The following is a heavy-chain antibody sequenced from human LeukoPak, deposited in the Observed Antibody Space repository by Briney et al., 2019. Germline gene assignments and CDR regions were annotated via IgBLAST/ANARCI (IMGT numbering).Heavy chain of an antibody. Sequence: KPSETLSLTCTFFGGSFSGYYWSWIRQPPDKGLEWIGEINPSGSTNYNPSLKTRVTISTDTSKNHFSLNLNSVTAADTGVYYCVRGSRVYCGGDCYYYWGQGTLVTVSS. CDR1: GGSFSGYY. CDR2: INPSGST. CDR3: VRGSRVYCGGDCYYY. J-gene: IGHJ4*02. D-gene: IGHD2-21*02. V-gene: IGHV4-34*01.